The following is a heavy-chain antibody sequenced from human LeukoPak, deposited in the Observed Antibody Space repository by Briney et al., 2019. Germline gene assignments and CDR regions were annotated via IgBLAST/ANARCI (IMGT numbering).Heavy chain of an antibody. Sequence: PGGSLRLSCAASGFTFSSYEMNWVRQAPGKGLEWVSYISSSGSTIYYADSVKGRFTISRDNAKNSLYLQMNSLRAKDTAVYYCAELGITMIGGVRGKGTTVTISS. CDR2: ISSSGSTI. J-gene: IGHJ6*04. CDR1: GFTFSSYE. CDR3: AELGITMIGGV. D-gene: IGHD3-10*02. V-gene: IGHV3-48*03.